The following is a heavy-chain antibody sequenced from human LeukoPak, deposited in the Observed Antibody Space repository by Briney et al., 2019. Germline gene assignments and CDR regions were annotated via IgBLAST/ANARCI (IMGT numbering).Heavy chain of an antibody. D-gene: IGHD6-19*01. V-gene: IGHV3-23*01. CDR2: VSGSGGST. CDR3: AKDPTVAGTAEYFQY. Sequence: GGSLRLSCAASGFTFSSYALTWVRQAPGKGLEWVSAVSGSGGSTYYADSVKGRFTISRDNSKNTLYLQMNSLRGDDTAVYYCAKDPTVAGTAEYFQYWGQGTLVAVSS. CDR1: GFTFSSYA. J-gene: IGHJ1*01.